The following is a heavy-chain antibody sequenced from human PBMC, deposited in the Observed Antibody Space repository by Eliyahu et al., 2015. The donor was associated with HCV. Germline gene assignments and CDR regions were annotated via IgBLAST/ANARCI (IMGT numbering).Heavy chain of an antibody. CDR1: GXSISSSNNY. J-gene: IGHJ6*04. CDR3: ARHYGSGSYSYYFHGFDV. Sequence: QLQLQESGPGLVKPSETLSLTCTVXGXSISSSNNYWGWIRQPPGKGVEWIGSXYYSGSSYYNPSXKSRVSISVDASKNQFSLKVSSVTAADMAMYYCARHYGSGSYSYYFHGFDVWGEGTTVTVSS. CDR2: XYYSGSS. V-gene: IGHV4-39*01. D-gene: IGHD3-10*01.